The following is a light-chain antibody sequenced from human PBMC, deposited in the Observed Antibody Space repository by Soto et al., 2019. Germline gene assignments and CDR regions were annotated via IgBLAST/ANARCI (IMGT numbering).Light chain of an antibody. Sequence: QSALTQPASVSGAPGQSVTISCTGTSSDVGRYNLVSWYQQQPGKAPKLMIFEGSERPSGISSRFSGSKSANTASLTISGLQAEDEADYYCCAYAGGTNIPYVFGTGTKVTVL. J-gene: IGLJ1*01. V-gene: IGLV2-23*01. CDR3: CAYAGGTNIPYV. CDR1: SSDVGRYNL. CDR2: EGS.